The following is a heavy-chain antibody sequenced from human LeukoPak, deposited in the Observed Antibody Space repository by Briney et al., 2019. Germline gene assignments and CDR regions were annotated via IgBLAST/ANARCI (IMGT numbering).Heavy chain of an antibody. Sequence: TLSLTCTVSGGAISSGSYYWSWIRQPAGKGLEWIGRIYTSGSTNYNPSLKSRVTISVDTSKNQFSLKLTSVTATDTAVYYCARESALAVERVGGYFDYWGQGALVTVFS. CDR3: ARESALAVERVGGYFDY. CDR2: IYTSGST. D-gene: IGHD6-19*01. V-gene: IGHV4-61*02. CDR1: GGAISSGSYY. J-gene: IGHJ4*02.